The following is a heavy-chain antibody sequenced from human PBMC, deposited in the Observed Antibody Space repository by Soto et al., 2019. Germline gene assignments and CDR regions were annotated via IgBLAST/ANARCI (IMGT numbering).Heavy chain of an antibody. CDR3: ARNGGGSYPGSYYYYGMDV. Sequence: PGESLKISCKHSGFNFPTFWIAWVRQMPGKGLEWMGTIYPDDSDTRYSPSFQGQVAISADKSIQTAYLQWGSLKASDTAMYYCARNGGGSYPGSYYYYGMDVWGQGTTVTVSS. J-gene: IGHJ6*02. CDR1: GFNFPTFW. V-gene: IGHV5-51*01. D-gene: IGHD1-26*01. CDR2: IYPDDSDT.